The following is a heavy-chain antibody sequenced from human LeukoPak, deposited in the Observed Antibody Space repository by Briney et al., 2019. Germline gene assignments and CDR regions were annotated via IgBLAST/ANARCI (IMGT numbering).Heavy chain of an antibody. CDR3: ARQPPILDFWSGYMASQYYFDY. CDR1: GGSISSSSYY. Sequence: SETLSLTCTVSGGSISSSSYYWGWIRQPPGKGLEWIGSIYYSGSTYYNPSLKSRVTISVDTSKNQFSLKLSSVTAADTAVYYCARQPPILDFWSGYMASQYYFDYWGQGTLVTVSS. J-gene: IGHJ4*02. V-gene: IGHV4-39*01. CDR2: IYYSGST. D-gene: IGHD3-3*01.